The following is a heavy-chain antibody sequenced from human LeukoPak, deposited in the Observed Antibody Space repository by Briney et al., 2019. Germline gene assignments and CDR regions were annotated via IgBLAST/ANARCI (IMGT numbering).Heavy chain of an antibody. V-gene: IGHV3-48*01. CDR3: AGDYCSTTSCRFDY. D-gene: IGHD2-2*01. CDR1: GFTFSSYS. CDR2: ISSGSSII. Sequence: GDSLTLFYAASGFTFSSYSMHWLPQAPGKGLEWVSYISSGSSIIYYADSVKGRFTISRDNAKNSLYLQMNSLRAEDTAVYYCAGDYCSTTSCRFDYWGQGTLVTVSS. J-gene: IGHJ4*02.